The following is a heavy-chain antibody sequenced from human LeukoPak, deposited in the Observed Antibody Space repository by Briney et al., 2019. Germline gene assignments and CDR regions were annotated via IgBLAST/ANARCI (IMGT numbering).Heavy chain of an antibody. CDR3: ARHRIAAAGNYFDY. J-gene: IGHJ4*02. Sequence: SETLSLTCTVSGGSISGTLYYWGWIRQPPGKGLEWIGYIYYSGSTNYNPSLKSRVTISVDTSKNQFSLKLSSVTAADTAVYYCARHRIAAAGNYFDYWGQGTLVTVSS. CDR2: IYYSGST. D-gene: IGHD6-13*01. CDR1: GGSISGTLYY. V-gene: IGHV4-61*05.